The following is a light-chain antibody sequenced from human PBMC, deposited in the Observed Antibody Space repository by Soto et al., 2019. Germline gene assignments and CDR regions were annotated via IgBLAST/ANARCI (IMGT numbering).Light chain of an antibody. Sequence: EIVLTQSPGTLSLSPGEGATLSCGASQRVSTSYFAWYQQKPGQAPRLLIYATSSRATDIPDRFSGSGSGTDFSLTISRLEPEDCAVYYCLQYGASPFTFGGGTKVEIK. CDR3: LQYGASPFT. CDR2: ATS. V-gene: IGKV3-20*01. CDR1: QRVSTSY. J-gene: IGKJ4*01.